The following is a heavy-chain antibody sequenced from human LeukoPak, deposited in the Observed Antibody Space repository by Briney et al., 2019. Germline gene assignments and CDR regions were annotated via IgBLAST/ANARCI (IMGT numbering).Heavy chain of an antibody. CDR3: ARGPNSNWSGLDF. CDR2: ISGSGAST. V-gene: IGHV3-23*01. J-gene: IGHJ4*02. D-gene: IGHD6-6*01. CDR1: GFTFSSYA. Sequence: GGSLRLSCSASGFTFSSYAMSWVRQAPGKGLEWVSGISGSGASTVYADFVQGRLTISRDISKNTLYLQMNSLRAEDTAVYYCARGPNSNWSGLDFWGQGTLLTVSS.